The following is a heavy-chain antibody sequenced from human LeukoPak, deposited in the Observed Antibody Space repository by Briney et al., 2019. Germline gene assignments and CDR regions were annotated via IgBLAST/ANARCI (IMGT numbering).Heavy chain of an antibody. CDR3: ARENLNWGSPFFDY. V-gene: IGHV4-59*01. D-gene: IGHD7-27*01. CDR1: GGSFSGYY. CDR2: IYYSGST. J-gene: IGHJ4*02. Sequence: SETLSLTCAVYGGSFSGYYWSWIRQPPGKGLEWIGYIYYSGSTNYNASLKSRVTISVDTSKNQFSLKLSSVTAADTAVYYCARENLNWGSPFFDYWGQGTLVTVSS.